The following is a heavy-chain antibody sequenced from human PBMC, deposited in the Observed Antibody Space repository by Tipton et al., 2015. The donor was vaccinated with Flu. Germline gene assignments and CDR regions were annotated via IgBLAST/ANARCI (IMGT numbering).Heavy chain of an antibody. CDR2: MRYGGST. Sequence: TLSLTCTVSGGSIRSSSYYWGWIRQPPGKGPEWIGSMRYGGSTYYNPSLESRVTISLDTSKNQFSLKLSSVTAADTAVYYCARDDSGFNDYWGPGTLVTVSS. D-gene: IGHD3-22*01. V-gene: IGHV4-39*07. CDR3: ARDDSGFNDY. CDR1: GGSIRSSSYY. J-gene: IGHJ4*02.